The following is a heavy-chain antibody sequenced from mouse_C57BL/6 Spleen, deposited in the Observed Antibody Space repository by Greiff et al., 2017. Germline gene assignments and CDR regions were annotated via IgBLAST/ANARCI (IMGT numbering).Heavy chain of an antibody. J-gene: IGHJ2*01. CDR2: IYWDDDK. Sequence: QVTLKVSGPGILQSSQTLSLTCSFSGFSLSTSGMGVSWIRQPSGKGLEWLAHIYWDDDKRYNPSLKSRLTISKDTSRNQVFRKITSVDTADTATYYCARSSDYYGSRGAFDYWGQGTTLTVSS. CDR1: GFSLSTSGMG. CDR3: ARSSDYYGSRGAFDY. V-gene: IGHV8-12*01. D-gene: IGHD1-1*01.